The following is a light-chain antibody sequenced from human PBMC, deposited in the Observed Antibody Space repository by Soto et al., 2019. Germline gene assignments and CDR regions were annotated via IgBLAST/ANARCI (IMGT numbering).Light chain of an antibody. J-gene: IGKJ5*01. CDR2: GAS. Sequence: EIVLPQSPGTLSLSLEARATLSCRASQSVSSTYLGWYQQKPGQAPRLLIYGASSRATGIPDRFSGSGSGTEFTLTISSLQSEDFAVYYCLQYNNWPTFGQGTRLEIK. CDR3: LQYNNWPT. CDR1: QSVSSTY. V-gene: IGKV3D-15*01.